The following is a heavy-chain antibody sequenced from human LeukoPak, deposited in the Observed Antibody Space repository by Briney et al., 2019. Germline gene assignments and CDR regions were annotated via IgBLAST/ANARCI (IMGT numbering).Heavy chain of an antibody. V-gene: IGHV3-9*03. D-gene: IGHD3-22*01. Sequence: SLRLSCAVSGFNFDDYAIHWVRHSPGKGLEGVAGISANGGFISYGESVKGRFTISRDNPRNSVFLQMNFLRAEDMAMYFCTKEVQRWHSYFYRPSYALDIWGQGTMVSVSS. CDR2: ISANGGFI. CDR3: TKEVQRWHSYFYRPSYALDI. CDR1: GFNFDDYA. J-gene: IGHJ3*02.